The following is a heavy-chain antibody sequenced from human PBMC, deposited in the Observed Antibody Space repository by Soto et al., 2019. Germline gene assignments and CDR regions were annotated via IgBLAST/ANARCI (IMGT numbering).Heavy chain of an antibody. V-gene: IGHV3-33*01. CDR1: GFTFSSYG. D-gene: IGHD6-6*01. Sequence: QVQLVESGGGVVQPGRSLRLSCAASGFTFSSYGMHWVRQAPGKGLEWVAVIWYDGSNKYYADPVKGRFTISRDNSKNTLYLQMNSLRAEDTAVYYCARMNSSSSWFDPWGQGTLVTVSS. CDR3: ARMNSSSSWFDP. CDR2: IWYDGSNK. J-gene: IGHJ5*02.